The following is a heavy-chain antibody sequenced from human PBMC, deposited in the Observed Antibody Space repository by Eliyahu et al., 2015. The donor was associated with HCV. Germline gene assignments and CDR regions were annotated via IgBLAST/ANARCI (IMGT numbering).Heavy chain of an antibody. CDR3: ARLVESANYD. J-gene: IGHJ4*02. D-gene: IGHD4/OR15-4a*01. V-gene: IGHV3-23*01. CDR2: ISARGDGI. Sequence: EVQLLESGGGLVQPGGSLRLSCAASGFTFNIYAMSWVRQAPGKGMGVGSGISARGDGIYYADSVKGRFTTSRDNSKNTLYLQLNSLRAEDTALYYCARLVESANYDWGQGTLVTVPS. CDR1: GFTFNIYA.